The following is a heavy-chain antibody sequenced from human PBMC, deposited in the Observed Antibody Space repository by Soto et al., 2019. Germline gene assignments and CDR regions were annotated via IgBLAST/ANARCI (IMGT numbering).Heavy chain of an antibody. CDR1: VFTFSSYA. J-gene: IGHJ4*02. D-gene: IGHD3-16*01. V-gene: IGHV3-23*01. CDR3: AKIAGLPAPWYFDY. Sequence: PGGSLRLAGAASVFTFSSYAMSWVRQGPGKGLEWVSAISGSGGSTYYADSVKGRFTISRDNSKNTLYLQMNSLRAEDTAVYYCAKIAGLPAPWYFDYWGQGTLVTVSS. CDR2: ISGSGGST.